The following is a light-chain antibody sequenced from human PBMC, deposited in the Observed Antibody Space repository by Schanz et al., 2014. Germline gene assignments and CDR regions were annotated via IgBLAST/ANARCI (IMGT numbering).Light chain of an antibody. J-gene: IGLJ2*01. CDR3: SSYGGSNFVV. CDR2: GDN. Sequence: QSALTQPASVSASPGQSITISCTGTATDIGGTYLVSWYQQNPGEAPKLLILGDNHRPSGVSNRFSGSKSGNTASLTVSGLQAEDEADYYCSSYGGSNFVVFGGGTKLTVL. CDR1: ATDIGGTYL. V-gene: IGLV2-14*02.